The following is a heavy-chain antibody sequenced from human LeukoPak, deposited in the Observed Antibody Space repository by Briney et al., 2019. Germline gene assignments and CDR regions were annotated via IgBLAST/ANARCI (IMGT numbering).Heavy chain of an antibody. J-gene: IGHJ4*02. CDR1: GYTFTGYY. CDR3: ARYPVGATFSDY. Sequence: ASVKVSCKASGYTFTGYYMHWVRQAPGQGLEWMGWINPNSGGTNYAQKFQGRVTMTRDTSISTAYMELSRLRSDDTAVYYCARYPVGATFSDYWGQGTLVTVSS. V-gene: IGHV1-2*02. CDR2: INPNSGGT. D-gene: IGHD1-26*01.